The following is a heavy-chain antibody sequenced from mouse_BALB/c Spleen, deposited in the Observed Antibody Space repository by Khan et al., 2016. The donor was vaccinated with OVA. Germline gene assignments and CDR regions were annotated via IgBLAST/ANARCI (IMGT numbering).Heavy chain of an antibody. D-gene: IGHD1-1*01. J-gene: IGHJ3*01. CDR3: ARHNYGPFAY. CDR1: GFTFSTYA. CDR2: INTGGDYI. V-gene: IGHV5-6*01. Sequence: EVELVESGGDLVKPGGSLKLSCAASGFTFSTYAMSWVRQTPDKRLEWVATINTGGDYIYYPDSVKGRFTISRDNAKNTLYLKMSSLRSEDTARYYCARHNYGPFAYWGQGTLVTVSA.